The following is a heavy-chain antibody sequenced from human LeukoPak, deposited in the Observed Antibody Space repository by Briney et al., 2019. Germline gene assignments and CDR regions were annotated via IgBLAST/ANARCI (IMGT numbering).Heavy chain of an antibody. CDR1: GFTFSSYA. CDR3: ARSANWGFDDY. Sequence: GRSLRLSCAASGFTFSSYAMHWVRQAPGKGLEWVAVISYDGSNKYYADSVKGRFTISRDNSKNTLYLQMNSLRAEDTAVYYCARSANWGFDDYRGQGTLVTVSS. CDR2: ISYDGSNK. J-gene: IGHJ4*02. D-gene: IGHD7-27*01. V-gene: IGHV3-30-3*01.